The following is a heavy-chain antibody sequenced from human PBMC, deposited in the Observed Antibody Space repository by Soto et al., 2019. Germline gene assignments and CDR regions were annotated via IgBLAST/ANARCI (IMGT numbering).Heavy chain of an antibody. J-gene: IGHJ6*02. V-gene: IGHV1-18*01. CDR2: ISDYNGNT. D-gene: IGHD3-10*01. Sequence: QVQLVQSGVEVKKAGASVKVSCKASGYTFSSYDISWARQAPGQGLEWMGWISDYNGNTHYAQKFQSKLNMTTDTSTRTAYMELRGLRSDDTAVYFCAREGYYSGSGTYSPPRYYGMDVGGQGTTVTVSS. CDR1: GYTFSSYD. CDR3: AREGYYSGSGTYSPPRYYGMDV.